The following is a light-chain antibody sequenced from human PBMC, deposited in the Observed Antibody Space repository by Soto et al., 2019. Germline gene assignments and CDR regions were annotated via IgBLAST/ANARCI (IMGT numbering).Light chain of an antibody. Sequence: VLTQSPDTLSLSVGQRATLSCRASQSVSSSYLAWYQQKPGQAPRLLIYGASSRATGIPDRFSGSGSGTDFTLTISRLEPEDFAVYYCQQYGSSPRTFGQGTKVDIK. V-gene: IGKV3-20*01. CDR2: GAS. J-gene: IGKJ1*01. CDR1: QSVSSSY. CDR3: QQYGSSPRT.